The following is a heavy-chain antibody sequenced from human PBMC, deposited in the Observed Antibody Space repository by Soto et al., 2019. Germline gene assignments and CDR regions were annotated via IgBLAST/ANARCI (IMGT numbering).Heavy chain of an antibody. Sequence: ESGGGFVKPGGSLRLSCAASGLTFSHTWLNWVRQGPVRGLEWVGRIKSNPDGGTTDYAAPVKGRFTISRDDSKNTMYLEMDSLKTEDTAVYYCTRLYGVWGQGTTVTVSS. CDR1: GLTFSHTW. J-gene: IGHJ6*02. CDR3: TRLYGV. D-gene: IGHD3-10*01. V-gene: IGHV3-15*07. CDR2: IKSNPDGGTT.